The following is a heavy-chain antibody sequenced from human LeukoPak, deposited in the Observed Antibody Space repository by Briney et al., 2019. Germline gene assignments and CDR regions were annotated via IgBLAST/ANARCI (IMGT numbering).Heavy chain of an antibody. CDR1: GFTLTSYG. Sequence: GGSLRLSCAASGFTLTSYGMHWVRQSPGKGLVRVSHINHDGSLRNYADSVKGRFTISRDIAKNTLYLQMNSLGADDTAMYYCTRDVFSLGDSWGQGTLVTVSS. D-gene: IGHD2/OR15-2a*01. CDR3: TRDVFSLGDS. J-gene: IGHJ4*02. V-gene: IGHV3-74*01. CDR2: INHDGSLR.